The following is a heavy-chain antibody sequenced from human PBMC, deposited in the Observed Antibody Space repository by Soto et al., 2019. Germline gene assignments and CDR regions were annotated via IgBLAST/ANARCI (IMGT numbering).Heavy chain of an antibody. CDR1: GFTFSSYA. J-gene: IGHJ4*02. D-gene: IGHD3-22*01. CDR2: ISGSGGST. CDR3: AKDGIYDSFPIDY. Sequence: GGSLRLSCAASGFTFSSYALSWVRQAPGKGLEWVSAISGSGGSTYYADSVKGRFTISRDNSKNTLYLQMNSLRAEDTAVYYCAKDGIYDSFPIDYWGQGTLVTVSS. V-gene: IGHV3-23*01.